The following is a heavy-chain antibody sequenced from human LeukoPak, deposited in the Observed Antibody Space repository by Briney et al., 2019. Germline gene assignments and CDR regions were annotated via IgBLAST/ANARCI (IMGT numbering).Heavy chain of an antibody. CDR2: IYTSGST. D-gene: IGHD2-21*02. V-gene: IGHV4-61*02. Sequence: SQTLSLTCTVSGGSISSGSYYWSWIRQPAGKGLEWIGRIYTSGSTNYNPSLESRVTISVDTSKNQFSLKLSSVTAADTAVYYCAREGGGYCGGDCYSYYFDYWGQGTLVTVSS. CDR3: AREGGGYCGGDCYSYYFDY. J-gene: IGHJ4*02. CDR1: GGSISSGSYY.